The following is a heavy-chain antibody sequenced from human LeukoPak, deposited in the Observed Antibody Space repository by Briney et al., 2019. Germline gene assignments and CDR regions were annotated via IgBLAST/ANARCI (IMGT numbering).Heavy chain of an antibody. CDR2: IIPIFGTA. J-gene: IGHJ4*02. D-gene: IGHD3-9*01. V-gene: IGHV1-69*01. CDR3: ARDQGVLRYFDWLFPFDY. CDR1: GGTFSSYA. Sequence: GASVKVSCKASGGTFSSYAISWVRQAPGQGLEWMGGIIPIFGTANYAQKFQGRVTITADESTSTAYMELSSLRSDDTAVYYCARDQGVLRYFDWLFPFDYWGQGTLVTVSS.